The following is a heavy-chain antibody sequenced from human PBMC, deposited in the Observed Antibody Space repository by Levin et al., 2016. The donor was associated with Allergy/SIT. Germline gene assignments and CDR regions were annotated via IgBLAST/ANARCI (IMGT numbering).Heavy chain of an antibody. D-gene: IGHD3-22*01. CDR3: ARLTHYDSSGYYYYFDY. J-gene: IGHJ4*02. CDR1: GGSISSSNYY. Sequence: SETLSLTCTVSGGSISSSNYYWGWIRQPPGKGLEWIGTIYYSGTTYYNPSLKSRVTISVDTSKNQFSLKLSSVTAADTAVYYCARLTHYDSSGYYYYFDYWGQGALVIVSS. CDR2: IYYSGTT. V-gene: IGHV4-39*01.